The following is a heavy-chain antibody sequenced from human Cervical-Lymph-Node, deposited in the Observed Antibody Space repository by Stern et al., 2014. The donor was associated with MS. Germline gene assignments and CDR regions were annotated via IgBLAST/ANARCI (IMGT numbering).Heavy chain of an antibody. CDR3: ASAHPATRRGYKGMNV. J-gene: IGHJ6*02. CDR1: GGTFTNFA. V-gene: IGHV1-69*01. CDR2: IIPVFGTP. D-gene: IGHD2-2*01. Sequence: QVQLVQSGSEVRKPGSSVNVTCKASGGTFTNFAVNWVRQAPGQGLEWVGGIIPVFGTPTYAQKFQGRVTIISDESTNTVYVELSSLTTDDTATYFCASAHPATRRGYKGMNVWGQGTTIAVSS.